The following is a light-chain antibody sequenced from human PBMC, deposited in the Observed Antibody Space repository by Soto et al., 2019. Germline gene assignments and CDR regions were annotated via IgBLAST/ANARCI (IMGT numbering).Light chain of an antibody. CDR1: QSVSSN. CDR3: QQYDSWPLT. CDR2: GAS. Sequence: EIVMTQSPATLSVSPGERATFSCRASQSVSSNLAWYQEKPGQAPRLLIYGASTRATGIPARFSGSGSGTEFTLTISSLQSEDFAVYYCQQYDSWPLTFSGGTKVEIK. V-gene: IGKV3-15*01. J-gene: IGKJ4*01.